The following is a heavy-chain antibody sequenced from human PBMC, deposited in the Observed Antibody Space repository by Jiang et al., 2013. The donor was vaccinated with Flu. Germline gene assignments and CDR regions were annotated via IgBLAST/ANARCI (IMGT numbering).Heavy chain of an antibody. J-gene: IGHJ4*02. D-gene: IGHD6-19*01. CDR3: ARLLSGSSGWYFRY. Sequence: GLLKPSETLSLTCTVSGGSISSSSYYWGWIRQPPGKGLEWIGSIYYSGSTYYNPSLKSRVTISVDTSKNQFSLKLSSVTAADTAVYYCARLLSGSSGWYFRYWGQGTLVTVSS. CDR2: IYYSGST. V-gene: IGHV4-39*01. CDR1: GGSISSSSYY.